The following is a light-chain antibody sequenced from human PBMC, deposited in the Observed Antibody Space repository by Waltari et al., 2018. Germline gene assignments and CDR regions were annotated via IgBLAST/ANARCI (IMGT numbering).Light chain of an antibody. J-gene: IGKJ1*01. V-gene: IGKV3-20*01. CDR1: QSVSRS. Sequence: EIVLTQSPGTLSLFPGERATLSCRASQSVSRSLAWYQQKPGQAPRLLIYGASSRATGVPDRFSGSGSGTDFSLTISRLEPEDLAVYYCQHYVRLPVTFGQGTKVEIK. CDR3: QHYVRLPVT. CDR2: GAS.